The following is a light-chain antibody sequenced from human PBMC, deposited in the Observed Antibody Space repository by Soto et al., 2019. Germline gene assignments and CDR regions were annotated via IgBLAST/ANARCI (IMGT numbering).Light chain of an antibody. V-gene: IGKV3-20*01. CDR3: QQYGSSPPYT. Sequence: EIVLTQSPGTLSLSPGERATLSCRASQSVSSSYLAWYQQKPGQAPRLLIYGASSRATGIPDRVSGSVSGTDFTLTISRLEPEDFAVYYCQQYGSSPPYTFGQGTKLEIK. CDR1: QSVSSSY. J-gene: IGKJ2*01. CDR2: GAS.